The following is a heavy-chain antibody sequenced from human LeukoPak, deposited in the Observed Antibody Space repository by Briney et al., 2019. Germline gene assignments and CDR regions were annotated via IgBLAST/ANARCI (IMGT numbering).Heavy chain of an antibody. CDR1: GGSISSYY. D-gene: IGHD6-19*01. J-gene: IGHJ3*02. CDR3: ARVIAVAGAFNAFDI. V-gene: IGHV4-59*01. Sequence: SETLSLTCTVSGGSISSYYWSWIRQPPGKGLEWIGYIYYSGSTKYNPSLKSRVTISVDTSKNQFSLKLKSVTAADTAVYYCARVIAVAGAFNAFDIWGQGTVVTVSS. CDR2: IYYSGST.